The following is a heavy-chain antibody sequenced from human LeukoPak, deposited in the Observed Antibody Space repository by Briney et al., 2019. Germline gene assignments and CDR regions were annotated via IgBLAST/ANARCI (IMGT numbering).Heavy chain of an antibody. V-gene: IGHV4-31*03. J-gene: IGHJ3*02. CDR3: ARDPKRASCCHDAFDI. Sequence: SETLSLTYTVSGGSISSGGYYWSWIRQHPGKGLEWIGYIYYSGSTYYNPSLKSRVTIPVDTSKNQFSLKLSSVTAADTAVYYCARDPKRASCCHDAFDIWGQGTMVTVSS. CDR1: GGSISSGGYY. D-gene: IGHD2-2*01. CDR2: IYYSGST.